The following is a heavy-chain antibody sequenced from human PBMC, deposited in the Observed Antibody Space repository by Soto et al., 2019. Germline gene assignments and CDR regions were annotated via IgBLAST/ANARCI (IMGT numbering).Heavy chain of an antibody. Sequence: EVQLLESGGGLVQPGGALRLSCAASGFTFSSYAMSWVRQAPGTGLEWVSAISGSGGSTYYADSVKGRFTISRDNSKNALYLQMNSLRAEDTAVYYCAKDIAGFWSPWGQGTLVTVSS. CDR3: AKDIAGFWSP. V-gene: IGHV3-23*01. CDR2: ISGSGGST. J-gene: IGHJ5*02. D-gene: IGHD3-3*01. CDR1: GFTFSSYA.